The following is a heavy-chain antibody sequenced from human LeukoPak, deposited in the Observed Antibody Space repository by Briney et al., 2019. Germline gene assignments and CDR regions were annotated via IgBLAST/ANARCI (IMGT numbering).Heavy chain of an antibody. CDR3: ARERMADY. D-gene: IGHD5-24*01. Sequence: GGSLRLSCAASGFTFSTYWMFWVRQAPGKGLEWLASIKNDGSDIYYEDSVKGRFTISRDNAKNSLYLQLNSLRAEDTAVYFCARERMADYWGQGTLVTVSS. CDR2: IKNDGSDI. V-gene: IGHV3-7*01. J-gene: IGHJ4*02. CDR1: GFTFSTYW.